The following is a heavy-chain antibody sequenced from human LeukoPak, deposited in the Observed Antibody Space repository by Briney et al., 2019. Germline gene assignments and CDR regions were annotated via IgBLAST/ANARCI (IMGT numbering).Heavy chain of an antibody. D-gene: IGHD4-17*01. Sequence: PSETLSLTCGVYGGSLSGYYWSWIRQSPGKGLEWIGEINHSGSTTYNPSLKSRVTISVDTSKNQFSLKLSSVTAADTAVYYCARDISAVTTGDYWGQGTLVTVSS. CDR2: INHSGST. CDR3: ARDISAVTTGDY. V-gene: IGHV4-34*01. J-gene: IGHJ4*02. CDR1: GGSLSGYY.